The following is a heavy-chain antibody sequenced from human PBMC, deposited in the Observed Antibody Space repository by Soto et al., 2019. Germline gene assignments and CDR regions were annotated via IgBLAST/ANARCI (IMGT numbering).Heavy chain of an antibody. CDR3: ARGHSSSWYTGELTFEVDY. V-gene: IGHV1-2*04. CDR1: GYTFTGYY. D-gene: IGHD6-13*01. J-gene: IGHJ4*02. Sequence: GASVKVSCKASGYTFTGYYMHWVRQATGQGLEWMGWINPNSGGTNYAQKFQGWVTMTRDTSISTAYMELSRLRSDDTAVYYCARGHSSSWYTGELTFEVDYWGQGTLVTVSS. CDR2: INPNSGGT.